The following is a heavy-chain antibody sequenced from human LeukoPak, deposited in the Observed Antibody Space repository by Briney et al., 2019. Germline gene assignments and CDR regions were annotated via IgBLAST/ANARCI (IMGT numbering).Heavy chain of an antibody. D-gene: IGHD4-23*01. V-gene: IGHV4-34*01. CDR2: INHSGST. Sequence: SETLSLTCAVSGGSFSGYYWSWIRQPPGKGLEWIGEINHSGSTNYNPSLKSRVTISVDTSKNQFSLKLSSVTAADTAVYYCARGCSGGNPSYFDYWGQGTLVTVSS. CDR1: GGSFSGYY. J-gene: IGHJ4*02. CDR3: ARGCSGGNPSYFDY.